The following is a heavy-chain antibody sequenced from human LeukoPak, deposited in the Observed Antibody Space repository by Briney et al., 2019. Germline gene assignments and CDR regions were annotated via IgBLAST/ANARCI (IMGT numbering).Heavy chain of an antibody. CDR3: ARSGYCSGGSCSDAFDI. Sequence: ASVKVSCKASGYTFTSYYMHCVRQAPGQGLEWMGIINPSGCSTSYAQKFQGRVTMTRDTSTSTVYMELSSLRSEYTAVYYCARSGYCSGGSCSDAFDIWGQGTMVTVSS. CDR2: INPSGCST. D-gene: IGHD2-15*01. J-gene: IGHJ3*02. CDR1: GYTFTSYY. V-gene: IGHV1-46*01.